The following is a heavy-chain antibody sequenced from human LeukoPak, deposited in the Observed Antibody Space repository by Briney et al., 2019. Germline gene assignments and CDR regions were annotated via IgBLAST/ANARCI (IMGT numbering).Heavy chain of an antibody. D-gene: IGHD1-1*01. CDR2: IIPILGIA. CDR3: ARIAAPTTVDYYGMDV. J-gene: IGHJ6*02. V-gene: IGHV1-69*04. CDR1: GGTFSSYA. Sequence: SVKVSCKASGGTFSSYAISWVRQAPGQGLEWMGRIIPILGIANYAQKFQGRVTITADKSTSTAYMELSSLRSEDTAVYYCARIAAPTTVDYYGMDVWGQGTTVTVSS.